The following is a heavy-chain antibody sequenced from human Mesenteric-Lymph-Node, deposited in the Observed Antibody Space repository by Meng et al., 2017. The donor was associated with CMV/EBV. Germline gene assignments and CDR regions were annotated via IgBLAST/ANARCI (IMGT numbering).Heavy chain of an antibody. D-gene: IGHD3-3*01. V-gene: IGHV1-2*02. CDR3: ARDREKRVSSYYDFWSGTNQGYYYYGMDV. Sequence: ASVKVSCKASGYSFIGYDIHWVRQAPGQGLEWMGWINPNSGGTNYAQKFQGRVTMTRDTSISTAYMELSRLRSDDTAVYYCARDREKRVSSYYDFWSGTNQGYYYYGMDVWGQGTTVTVSS. CDR2: INPNSGGT. CDR1: GYSFIGYD. J-gene: IGHJ6*02.